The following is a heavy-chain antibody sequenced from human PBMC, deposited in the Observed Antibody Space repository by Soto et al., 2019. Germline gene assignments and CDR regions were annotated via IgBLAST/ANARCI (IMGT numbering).Heavy chain of an antibody. V-gene: IGHV1-18*01. CDR3: ARGQPQKPNLRRGGMDV. CDR2: ISAYNGNT. CDR1: GYTFTSYG. J-gene: IGHJ6*02. D-gene: IGHD3-10*01. Sequence: QVQLVESGAEVKKPGASVKVSCKASGYTFTSYGISWVRQAPGQGLEWMGWISAYNGNTNYAQKLQGRVTMTTDTSTSTAYMELRSLRSDDTAVYYCARGQPQKPNLRRGGMDVWGQGTTVTVSS.